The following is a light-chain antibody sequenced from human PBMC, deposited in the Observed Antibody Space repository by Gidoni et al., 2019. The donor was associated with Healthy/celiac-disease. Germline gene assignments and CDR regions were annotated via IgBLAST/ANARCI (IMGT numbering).Light chain of an antibody. Sequence: QSVLTQPPSVSAAPGHKVTISCSGSSSNIGNNYVSWSQQLPGTAPKLLIYDNNKRPSGIPDRFSGSKSGTSATLGITGLQTGDEADYYCGTWDSSLSAGVFGGGTKLTVL. V-gene: IGLV1-51*01. J-gene: IGLJ2*01. CDR3: GTWDSSLSAGV. CDR1: SSNIGNNY. CDR2: DNN.